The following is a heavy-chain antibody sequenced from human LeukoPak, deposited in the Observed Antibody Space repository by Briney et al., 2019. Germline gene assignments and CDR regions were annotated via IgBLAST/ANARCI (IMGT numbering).Heavy chain of an antibody. CDR2: ISSSSSYI. J-gene: IGHJ2*01. CDR3: AKWPGGYYDSSGYRSYWYFDL. D-gene: IGHD3-22*01. V-gene: IGHV3-21*04. CDR1: GFTFSSYS. Sequence: NPGGSLRLSCAASGFTFSSYSMNWVRQAPGKGLEWVSSISSSSSYIYYADSVKGRFTISRDNSKNTLYLQMNSLRAEDTAVYYCAKWPGGYYDSSGYRSYWYFDLWGRGTLVTVSS.